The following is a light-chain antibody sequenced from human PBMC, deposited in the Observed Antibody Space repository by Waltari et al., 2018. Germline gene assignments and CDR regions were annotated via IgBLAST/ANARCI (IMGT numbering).Light chain of an antibody. V-gene: IGKV3-11*01. Sequence: EIVLTQSPATLSSSPGERATLSCRASQSVSSYLAWYQQKPGQAPRLLIYDASNRATGIPARFSGSGSGTDFTLTISSLEPEDFAVYYCQQRSNCPFGPGTKVDIK. J-gene: IGKJ3*01. CDR3: QQRSNCP. CDR2: DAS. CDR1: QSVSSY.